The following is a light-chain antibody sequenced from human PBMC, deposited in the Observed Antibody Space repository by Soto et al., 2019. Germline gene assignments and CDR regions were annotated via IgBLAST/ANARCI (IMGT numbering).Light chain of an antibody. V-gene: IGKV3-20*01. CDR1: QSVSSSY. CDR2: GAS. Sequence: EIVLTQSPGTLSLSPGERATLSCRASQSVSSSYLAWYQQKSGQAPRLLIFGASNRATGIPDRFSGSGSGTDFTLTISRLEPEDFAVYYCQLYSRSPRQITFGQGTRLEIK. J-gene: IGKJ5*01. CDR3: QLYSRSPRQIT.